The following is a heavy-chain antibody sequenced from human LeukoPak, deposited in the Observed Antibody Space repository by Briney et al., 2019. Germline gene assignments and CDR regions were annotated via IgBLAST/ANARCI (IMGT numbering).Heavy chain of an antibody. Sequence: GGSQRLSCAASGFTFDDYAMHWVRQAPGKGLEWVSGISWNSGSIGYADSVKGRFTISRDNAKNSLYLQMNSLRAEDTALYYCAKARRDGYNGLYFDHWGQGTLVTVSS. CDR2: ISWNSGSI. D-gene: IGHD5-24*01. V-gene: IGHV3-9*01. J-gene: IGHJ4*02. CDR3: AKARRDGYNGLYFDH. CDR1: GFTFDDYA.